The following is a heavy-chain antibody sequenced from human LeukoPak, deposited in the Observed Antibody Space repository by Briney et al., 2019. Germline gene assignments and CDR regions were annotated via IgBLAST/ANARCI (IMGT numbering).Heavy chain of an antibody. V-gene: IGHV1-69*13. CDR3: ARANGDITDYYYYYYMDV. CDR2: IIPIFGTA. Sequence: SVKVSCKASEYTFTGYYIHWVRQAPGQGLEWMGGIIPIFGTANYAQKFQGRVTITADESTSTAYMELSSLRSEDTAVYYCARANGDITDYYYYYYMDVWGKGATVTISS. CDR1: EYTFTGYY. D-gene: IGHD4-17*01. J-gene: IGHJ6*03.